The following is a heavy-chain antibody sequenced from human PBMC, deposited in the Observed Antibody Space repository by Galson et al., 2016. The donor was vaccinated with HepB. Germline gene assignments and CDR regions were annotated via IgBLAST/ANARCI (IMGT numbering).Heavy chain of an antibody. Sequence: LSLTCTVSGGSISSNNYYWGWIRQPPGKGLEWIGSIYYSGSTYYNPSLKSRVTISRDTSKNQFSLELTSVTAADTAVYYCARRWSGVDYWGQGTLVTVSS. D-gene: IGHD1-26*01. CDR2: IYYSGST. V-gene: IGHV4-39*07. J-gene: IGHJ4*02. CDR3: ARRWSGVDY. CDR1: GGSISSNNYY.